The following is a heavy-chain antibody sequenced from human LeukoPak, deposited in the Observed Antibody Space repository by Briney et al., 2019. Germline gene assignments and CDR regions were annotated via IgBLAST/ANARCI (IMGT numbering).Heavy chain of an antibody. D-gene: IGHD6-13*01. CDR2: IRSTIDGGTI. CDR3: TTQQQLASTEFDY. Sequence: GGSLRLSCAASGFIFIDAWMNWVRQAPGKGLDWVGRIRSTIDGGTIDYAAPVKGRFTISRDDSKNILYLQLNSLKTEDTAVYYCTTQQQLASTEFDYWGRGTLVTVSS. J-gene: IGHJ4*02. V-gene: IGHV3-15*05. CDR1: GFIFIDAW.